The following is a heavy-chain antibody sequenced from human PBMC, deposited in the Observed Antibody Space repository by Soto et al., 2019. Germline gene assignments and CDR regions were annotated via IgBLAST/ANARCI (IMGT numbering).Heavy chain of an antibody. J-gene: IGHJ4*02. CDR3: AKGTVPAAIRRDYFDY. CDR1: GFTFSTYA. D-gene: IGHD2-2*02. Sequence: GGSLRLSCAASGFTFSTYAMSWVRQAPGKGLEWVSAISGSGDSTYYADSVKGRFTISRDNSRNTLYLQMNSLRAEDTAVYYCAKGTVPAAIRRDYFDYWGQGTLVTVSS. CDR2: ISGSGDST. V-gene: IGHV3-23*01.